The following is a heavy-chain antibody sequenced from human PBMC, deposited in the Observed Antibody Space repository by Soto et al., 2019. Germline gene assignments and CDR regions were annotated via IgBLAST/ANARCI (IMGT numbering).Heavy chain of an antibody. V-gene: IGHV3-33*01. J-gene: IGHJ4*02. CDR1: GFTFSSYG. CDR3: ARDYPLKEYSSSNVGY. Sequence: GGSLRLSCAASGFTFSSYGMHWVRQAPGKGLEWVAVIWYDGSNKYYADSVKGRFTISRDNSKNTLYLQMNSLRAEDTAVYYCARDYPLKEYSSSNVGYWGQGTLVTVSS. CDR2: IWYDGSNK. D-gene: IGHD6-6*01.